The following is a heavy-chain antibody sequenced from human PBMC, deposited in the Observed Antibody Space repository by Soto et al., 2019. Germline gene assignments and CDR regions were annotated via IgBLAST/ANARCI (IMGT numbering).Heavy chain of an antibody. V-gene: IGHV1-24*01. D-gene: IGHD5-18*01. CDR1: GYTLNELS. CDR3: AARVLSGYNYGPLLGY. J-gene: IGHJ4*02. CDR2: FDPEDGET. Sequence: ASVKVSCKVSGYTLNELSMHWVRQAPGKGLEWMGSFDPEDGETVYAQKFQGRVTDTEDTSTDTVYMELSSLRSEDTAVYYCAARVLSGYNYGPLLGYWGQGTLVTVSS.